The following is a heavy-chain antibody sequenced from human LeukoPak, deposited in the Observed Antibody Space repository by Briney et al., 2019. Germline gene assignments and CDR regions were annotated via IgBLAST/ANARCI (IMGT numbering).Heavy chain of an antibody. CDR2: IYYTGST. Sequence: PETLSLTCTVSGGSISDYYWTWIRQPPGKGLEWIGYIYYTGSTNYNPSLKSRVTISVDTSKNQFSLKLNSVTAADTAVYYCARRATDWYFDLWGRGTLVTVSS. J-gene: IGHJ2*01. CDR1: GGSISDYY. D-gene: IGHD1-26*01. CDR3: ARRATDWYFDL. V-gene: IGHV4-59*08.